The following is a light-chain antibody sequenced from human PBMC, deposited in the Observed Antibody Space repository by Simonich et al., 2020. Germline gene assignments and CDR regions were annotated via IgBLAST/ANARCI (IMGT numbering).Light chain of an antibody. Sequence: SYELTQPPSVSVSLGQMARITCSGEALPKKYAYWYQQKPGQAPVLVIYKDSERPSGNPERFSGSSSGTTVTLTISGVQAEDEADYYCQSADSSGTYVVFGGGTKLTVL. CDR3: QSADSSGTYVV. J-gene: IGLJ2*01. CDR1: ALPKKY. V-gene: IGLV3-25*03. CDR2: KDS.